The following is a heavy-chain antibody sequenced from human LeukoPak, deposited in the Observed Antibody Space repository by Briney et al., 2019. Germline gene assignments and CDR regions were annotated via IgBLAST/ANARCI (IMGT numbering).Heavy chain of an antibody. J-gene: IGHJ3*02. D-gene: IGHD3-22*01. V-gene: IGHV3-9*01. CDR3: AKDSLHYYYESSGYPYDAFDI. CDR1: GFTFDDYA. CDR2: ISWNSGSI. Sequence: PGGSLRLSCAASGFTFDDYAMHWVRQVPGKGLEWVSGISWNSGSIGYADSVKGRFTISRDNAKNSLYLQMNSLRAEDTALYYCAKDSLHYYYESSGYPYDAFDIWGQGTMVTVSS.